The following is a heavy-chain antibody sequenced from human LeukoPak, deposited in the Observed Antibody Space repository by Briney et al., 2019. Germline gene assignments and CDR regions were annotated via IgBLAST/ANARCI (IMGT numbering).Heavy chain of an antibody. V-gene: IGHV4-59*08. CDR2: ISYSGFT. CDR1: GGSISSYY. J-gene: IGHJ4*02. CDR3: AGHHPRNTVDF. D-gene: IGHD2/OR15-2a*01. Sequence: NTSETLSLTCTVSGGSISSYYWSWIRQPPGKGLEWIGYISYSGFTNYNPSLKSRVTISLDTSKNQFSLKLTSVTAADTAVYYCAGHHPRNTVDFWGQGTLVTVSS.